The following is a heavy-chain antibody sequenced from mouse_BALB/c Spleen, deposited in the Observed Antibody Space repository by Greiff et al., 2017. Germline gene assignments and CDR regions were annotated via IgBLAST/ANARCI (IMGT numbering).Heavy chain of an antibody. V-gene: IGHV5-12-2*01. J-gene: IGHJ3*01. CDR3: ARQAWDVGGWFAY. CDR2: ISNGGGST. CDR1: GFTFSSYT. D-gene: IGHD4-1*01. Sequence: EVNVVESGGGLVQPGGSLKLSCAASGFTFSSYTMSWVRQTPEKRLEWVAYISNGGGSTYYPDTVKGRFTISRDNAKNTLYLQMSSLKSEDTAMYYCARQAWDVGGWFAYWGQGTQVTVSA.